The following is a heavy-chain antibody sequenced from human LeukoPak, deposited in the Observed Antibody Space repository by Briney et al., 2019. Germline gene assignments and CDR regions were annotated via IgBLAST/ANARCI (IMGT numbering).Heavy chain of an antibody. CDR1: GFSFSSYG. CDR2: ISFDGSNE. Sequence: GGSLRLSCAASGFSFSSYGMHWARQAPGKGLEWVAVISFDGSNEYYADSVKGRFTISRDNSKNSLYLHMNSLRAEDTAVYYCAKSGSSPPYYYYGMDVWGQGTTVTVSS. J-gene: IGHJ6*02. V-gene: IGHV3-30*18. CDR3: AKSGSSPPYYYYGMDV. D-gene: IGHD6-13*01.